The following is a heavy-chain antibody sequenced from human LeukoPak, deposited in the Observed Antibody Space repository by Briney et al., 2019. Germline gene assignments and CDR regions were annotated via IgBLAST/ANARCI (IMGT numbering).Heavy chain of an antibody. Sequence: GGSLRLSCAASGFTFSSYSMNWVRQAPGKGLEWVSSISSSSSYIYYADSVKGRFTISRDNAKNSLYLQMNSLRAEDTAVYYCARAETIFGVVIGVYYYYYMDVWGKGTTVTVSS. V-gene: IGHV3-21*01. J-gene: IGHJ6*03. CDR2: ISSSSSYI. CDR1: GFTFSSYS. CDR3: ARAETIFGVVIGVYYYYYMDV. D-gene: IGHD3-3*01.